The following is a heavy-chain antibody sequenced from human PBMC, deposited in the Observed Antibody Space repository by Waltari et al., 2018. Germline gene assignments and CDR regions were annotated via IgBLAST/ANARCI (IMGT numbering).Heavy chain of an antibody. D-gene: IGHD4-17*01. V-gene: IGHV3-23*01. J-gene: IGHJ4*02. CDR2: SSGSGGST. CDR1: GFTFRSYA. Sequence: EVQLLESGGGLVQPGGSLRLSCAASGFTFRSYAMRWVRPAPGKGLEWVSASSGSGGSTYYADAVKGRFTISRDKSKNTLYLQMNSLRAEDTAVYYCAKDLPPSTVTIQFYFDYWGQGTLVTVSS. CDR3: AKDLPPSTVTIQFYFDY.